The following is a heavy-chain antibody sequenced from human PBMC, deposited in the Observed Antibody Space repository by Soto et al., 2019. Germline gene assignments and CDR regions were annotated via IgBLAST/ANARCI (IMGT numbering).Heavy chain of an antibody. J-gene: IGHJ4*02. V-gene: IGHV3-9*02. CDR3: AKDMKWGGMTTIHYFDS. CDR2: ISSNSDTI. CDR1: GFTADDYA. D-gene: IGHD4-17*01. Sequence: GGSLRLSCVASGFTADDYAMHWVRQAPGKGLKWVSGISSNSDTIDYADSVKGRFTISRDNAKNSLFLQMNSLRPEDTSLYYCAKDMKWGGMTTIHYFDSWGQGTLVTVSS.